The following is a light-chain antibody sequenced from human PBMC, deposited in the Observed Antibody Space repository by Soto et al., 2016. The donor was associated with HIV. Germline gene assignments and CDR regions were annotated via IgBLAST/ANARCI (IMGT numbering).Light chain of an antibody. Sequence: DIQMTQSPSSLSASAGDRVTITCRASQSIGRFLNWYQQISGKAPNLLIYDASTLQSGVPSRFSGSGSGTAFTLTISSLQPEDFATYYCQQLNTYPITFGQGTRLEIK. CDR3: QQLNTYPIT. CDR2: DAS. V-gene: IGKV1-9*01. CDR1: QSIGRF. J-gene: IGKJ5*01.